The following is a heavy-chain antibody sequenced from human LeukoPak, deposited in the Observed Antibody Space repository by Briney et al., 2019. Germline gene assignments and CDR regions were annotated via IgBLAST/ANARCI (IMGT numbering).Heavy chain of an antibody. Sequence: PGGSLRLSCAASGFTFRDSAMSWVRQAPGKGLEWVSLISFSGANTYYADSVKGRFTVSRDNSKDTLYLQMNSLRAEDTAIYYCAKDRDSVSPYSFDYWGQGTLVTVSS. D-gene: IGHD1-26*01. CDR3: AKDRDSVSPYSFDY. CDR1: GFTFRDSA. V-gene: IGHV3-23*01. J-gene: IGHJ4*02. CDR2: ISFSGANT.